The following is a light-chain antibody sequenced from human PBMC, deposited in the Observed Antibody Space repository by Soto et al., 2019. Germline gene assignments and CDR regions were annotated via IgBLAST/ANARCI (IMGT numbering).Light chain of an antibody. J-gene: IGLJ1*01. CDR1: SRDVGGYNY. Sequence: QSVLTHPASVSCSPGHSITISCTGTSRDVGGYNYVSWYQQYPGKAPKLMIYGVTNRPSGVSNRFSGSKTGNTASLTISGLQAEDEAYYYCFSHRRGDSHVFGTGPKATVL. V-gene: IGLV2-14*01. CDR2: GVT. CDR3: FSHRRGDSHV.